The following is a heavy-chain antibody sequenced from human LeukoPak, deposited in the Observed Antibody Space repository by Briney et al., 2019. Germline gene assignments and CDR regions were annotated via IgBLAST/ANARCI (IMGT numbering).Heavy chain of an antibody. CDR2: INHSGIS. V-gene: IGHV4-34*01. D-gene: IGHD4-11*01. CDR1: GFTFSNDW. J-gene: IGHJ4*02. CDR3: ARSHHSNSNYVGSIDY. Sequence: GSLRLSCEASGFTFSNDWMGWVRQAPGKGLEWIGEINHSGISNYNPSLKSRVTISVDTSKNQFSLKLSSVTAADTAVYFCARSHHSNSNYVGSIDYWGQGTLVTVSS.